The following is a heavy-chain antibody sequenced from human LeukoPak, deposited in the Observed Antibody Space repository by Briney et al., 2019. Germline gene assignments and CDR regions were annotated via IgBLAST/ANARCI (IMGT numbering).Heavy chain of an antibody. CDR3: ARLGLEVGGPNWFDP. J-gene: IGHJ5*02. CDR2: IKRDGSQK. Sequence: GSPRLSCAAPGFSFSSNWMGWVRQAPGKGLEWVAHIKRDGSQKYYLDSVKGRFTISRDNAKNSLYLQMNSLRVEDTAVYYCARLGLEVGGPNWFDPWGQGTLVTVSS. D-gene: IGHD1-1*01. V-gene: IGHV3-7*01. CDR1: GFSFSSNW.